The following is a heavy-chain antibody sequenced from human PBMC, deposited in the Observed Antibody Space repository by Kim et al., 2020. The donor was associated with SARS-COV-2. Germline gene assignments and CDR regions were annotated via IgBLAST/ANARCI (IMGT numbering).Heavy chain of an antibody. D-gene: IGHD3-3*01. CDR1: GYTFTSYD. CDR2: MNPNSGNT. Sequence: ASVKVSCKASGYTFTSYDINWVRQATGQGLEWMGWMNPNSGNTGYAQKFQGRVTMTRNTSISKAYMELSSLRSEDTAVYYCARGGVVTIFGVVLIRWFDPWGQGTLVTVSS. CDR3: ARGGVVTIFGVVLIRWFDP. V-gene: IGHV1-8*01. J-gene: IGHJ5*02.